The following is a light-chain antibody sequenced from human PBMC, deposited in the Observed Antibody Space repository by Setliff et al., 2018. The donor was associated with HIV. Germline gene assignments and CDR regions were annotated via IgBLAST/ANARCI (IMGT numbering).Light chain of an antibody. J-gene: IGLJ1*01. V-gene: IGLV2-14*01. CDR3: SSYAITNTLP. Sequence: QSVLTQPASVSGSPGQSITISCTGTSSDVGGYNYVSWYQQHPGKAPKLIIYEVRNRPSGGSNRFSGSKSGNTASLTISELQAEDEGDYYCSSYAITNTLPFGTGTKVT. CDR2: EVR. CDR1: SSDVGGYNY.